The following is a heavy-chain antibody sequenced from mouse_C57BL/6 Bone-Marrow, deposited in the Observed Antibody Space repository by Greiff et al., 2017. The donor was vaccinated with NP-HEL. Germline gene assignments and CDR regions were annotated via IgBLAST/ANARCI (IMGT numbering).Heavy chain of an antibody. J-gene: IGHJ3*01. CDR3: ARGFAGGFAY. CDR2: INPSTGGT. V-gene: IGHV1-42*01. Sequence: EVQLQQSGPELVKPGASVKISCKASGYSFTGYYMNWVKQSPEKSLEWIGEINPSTGGTTYNQKFKAKATLTVDKSSSTAYMQLKSLTSEDSAVYYYARGFAGGFAYWGQGTVITVSA. CDR1: GYSFTGYY.